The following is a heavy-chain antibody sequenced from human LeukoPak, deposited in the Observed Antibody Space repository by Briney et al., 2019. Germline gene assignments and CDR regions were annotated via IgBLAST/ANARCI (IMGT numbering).Heavy chain of an antibody. CDR2: IFHSGST. CDR3: VSNYYDNSGFFDP. D-gene: IGHD3-22*01. CDR1: GGSISSYY. J-gene: IGHJ5*02. Sequence: SETLSLTCTVPGGSISSYYWSWIRQPPGKGLQWIGYIFHSGSTNYNPSLKSRVTISLDTSKKQFSLKLSSVTAADTAVYYCVSNYYDNSGFFDPWGQGTLVTVSS. V-gene: IGHV4-59*01.